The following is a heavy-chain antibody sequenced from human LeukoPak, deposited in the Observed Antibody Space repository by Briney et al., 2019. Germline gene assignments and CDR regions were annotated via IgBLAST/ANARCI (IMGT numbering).Heavy chain of an antibody. CDR3: ARAQFRH. Sequence: GGSLRLSCAAPGFTFSSYAMHWVRQAPGKGLEWVAVISYDGSNKYYADSVKGRFTISRDNAKNSLYLQMDSLRAEDTAVYYCARAQFRHWGQGTLVTVSS. V-gene: IGHV3-30-3*01. CDR1: GFTFSSYA. CDR2: ISYDGSNK. J-gene: IGHJ4*02. D-gene: IGHD5-24*01.